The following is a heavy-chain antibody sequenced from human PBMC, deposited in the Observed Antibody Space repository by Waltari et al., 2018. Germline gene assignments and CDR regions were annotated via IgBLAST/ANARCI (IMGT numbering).Heavy chain of an antibody. Sequence: EAQLVESGGGLIQPGESLRVSCAVSGFTFSRYWMHWVRQGPGKGLVWVARINSDGSDTSYADSVKGRFTISRDNAKNTVYLQMKSLRVEDTAVYYCARMARKTYSSPVAGRDYYYGMDVWGLGTTVTVSS. J-gene: IGHJ6*02. CDR1: GFTFSRYW. D-gene: IGHD6-13*01. CDR2: INSDGSDT. V-gene: IGHV3-74*01. CDR3: ARMARKTYSSPVAGRDYYYGMDV.